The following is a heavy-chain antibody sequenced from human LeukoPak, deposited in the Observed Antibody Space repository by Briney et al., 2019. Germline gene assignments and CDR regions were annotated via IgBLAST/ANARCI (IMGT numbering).Heavy chain of an antibody. Sequence: GGSLRLSCAASGFAFSSYAMSWVRQAPGKGLEWVSHIHYSPGYTYYADSVKGRFTISRDNSKNTLYLQMDSLRAEDTAVYYCAKGYTAAWYDFDCWGQGTLVTVSS. D-gene: IGHD6-13*01. CDR2: IHYSPGYT. CDR1: GFAFSSYA. V-gene: IGHV3-23*01. CDR3: AKGYTAAWYDFDC. J-gene: IGHJ4*02.